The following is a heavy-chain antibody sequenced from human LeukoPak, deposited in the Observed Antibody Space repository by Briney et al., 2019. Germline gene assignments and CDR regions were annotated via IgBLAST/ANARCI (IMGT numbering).Heavy chain of an antibody. J-gene: IGHJ5*02. V-gene: IGHV4-39*07. CDR1: GGSISSSSYY. Sequence: SETLSLTCTVSGGSISSSSYYWGWIRQPPGMGLEWIGSIYYSGSTYYNPSLKSRVTISVDTSKNQFSLKLSSVTAADTAVYYCARDWFGPAALRNPNWFDPWGQGTLVTVSS. CDR2: IYYSGST. D-gene: IGHD2-2*01. CDR3: ARDWFGPAALRNPNWFDP.